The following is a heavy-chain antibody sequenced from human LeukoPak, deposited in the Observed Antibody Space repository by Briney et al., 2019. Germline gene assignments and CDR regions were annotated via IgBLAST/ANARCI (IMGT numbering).Heavy chain of an antibody. V-gene: IGHV4-59*01. J-gene: IGHJ5*02. CDR1: GGSISSYY. Sequence: PSETLSLTCTVSGGSISSYYWSWIRQPPGKGLEWIGYIYYSGSANYNPSLKSRVTISVDTSKNQFSLKLSSVTAADTAVYYSARDDFWSGYVFDPWGQGTLVTVSS. D-gene: IGHD3-3*01. CDR2: IYYSGSA. CDR3: ARDDFWSGYVFDP.